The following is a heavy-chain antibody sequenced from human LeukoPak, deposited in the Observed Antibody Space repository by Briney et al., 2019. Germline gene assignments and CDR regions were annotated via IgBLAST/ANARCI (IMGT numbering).Heavy chain of an antibody. J-gene: IGHJ4*02. V-gene: IGHV3-23*01. CDR3: AKDSDIYGSGSYYFD. Sequence: GGSLRLSCAASGFTFSSYAMSWVRQAPGKGLEWVSAISGSGGSTYYADSVKGRFTISRDNSKNTLYLQMNSLRAEDTAVYYCAKDSDIYGSGSYYFDWGQGTLVTVSS. CDR2: ISGSGGST. D-gene: IGHD3-10*01. CDR1: GFTFSSYA.